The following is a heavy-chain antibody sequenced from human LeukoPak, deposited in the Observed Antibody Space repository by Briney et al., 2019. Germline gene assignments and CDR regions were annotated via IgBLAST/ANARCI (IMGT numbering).Heavy chain of an antibody. Sequence: GGSLRLSCAVSGFTFSNYAMSWVRQAPGKGLEWVSGISGSAGSTYYADSAKGRFTISRDNSKNTLYLQMNSLRAEDTAVYYCAKNFGQYDNWGQGTLVTVSS. CDR1: GFTFSNYA. V-gene: IGHV3-23*01. CDR3: AKNFGQYDN. CDR2: ISGSAGST. J-gene: IGHJ4*02. D-gene: IGHD3-10*01.